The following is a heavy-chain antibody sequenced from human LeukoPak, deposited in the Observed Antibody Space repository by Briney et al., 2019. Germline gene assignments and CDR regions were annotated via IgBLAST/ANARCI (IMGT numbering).Heavy chain of an antibody. J-gene: IGHJ4*02. D-gene: IGHD3-10*01. CDR2: IIPILGIA. CDR3: ARVGSGSYYNFDY. Sequence: ASVKVSCKASGYTFTSYYMHWVRQAPGQGLEWMGRIIPILGIANYAQKFQGRVTITADKSTSTAYMELSSLRSEDTAVYYCARVGSGSYYNFDYWGQGTLVTVSS. CDR1: GYTFTSYY. V-gene: IGHV1-69*04.